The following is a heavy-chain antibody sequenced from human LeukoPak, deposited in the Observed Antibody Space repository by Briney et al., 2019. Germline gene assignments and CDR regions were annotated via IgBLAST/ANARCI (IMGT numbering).Heavy chain of an antibody. V-gene: IGHV1-69*04. CDR1: GGTFSSYA. CDR3: ARDRGYCSGGRCPAALDY. J-gene: IGHJ4*02. Sequence: SVKVSCKASGGTFSSYAISWVRQAPGQGLEWMGRIIPIFGIANYAQKFQGRVTITADKSTSTAYMELSSLRSEDTAVYYCARDRGYCSGGRCPAALDYWGQGTLVTVSS. D-gene: IGHD2-15*01. CDR2: IIPIFGIA.